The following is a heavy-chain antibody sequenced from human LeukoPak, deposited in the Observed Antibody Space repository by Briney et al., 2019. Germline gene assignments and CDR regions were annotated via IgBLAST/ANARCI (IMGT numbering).Heavy chain of an antibody. CDR3: ARVPLRSGIKWFDP. CDR2: IYYSGST. Sequence: PSETLSLTCTVSGGSISSYYWSWLRQPPGKGLEWIGYIYYSGSTNYNPSLKSRVTISVDTSKNQFSLKLSSVTAADTAVYYCARVPLRSGIKWFDPWGQGTLVTVSS. J-gene: IGHJ5*02. D-gene: IGHD1-26*01. CDR1: GGSISSYY. V-gene: IGHV4-59*01.